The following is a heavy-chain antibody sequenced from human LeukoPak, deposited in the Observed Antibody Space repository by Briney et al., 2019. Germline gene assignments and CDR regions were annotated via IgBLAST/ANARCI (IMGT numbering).Heavy chain of an antibody. D-gene: IGHD6-19*01. J-gene: IGHJ5*02. Sequence: PGGSLRLSCAASGFTFSSHSMTWVRQAPGKGLEWVSSISRSGSYINYADSVKGRFTISRDNAKNSLYLQMNSLRAEDTAVYYCARPYSSGWDNWFDPWGQGTLVTVSS. CDR2: ISRSGSYI. CDR1: GFTFSSHS. V-gene: IGHV3-21*01. CDR3: ARPYSSGWDNWFDP.